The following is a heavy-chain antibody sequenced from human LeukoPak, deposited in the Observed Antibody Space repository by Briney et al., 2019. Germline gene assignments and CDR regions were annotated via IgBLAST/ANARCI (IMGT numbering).Heavy chain of an antibody. Sequence: PGGSLRLSCAASGFTFSSYSMNWVRQAPGKGLEWVSSISSSSSYIYYADSVKGRFTISRDNAKNSLYLQMNSLRAEDTAVYYCARVRYDSYYYYYMDVWGKGTTVTVSS. CDR2: ISSSSSYI. CDR1: GFTFSSYS. D-gene: IGHD5-12*01. V-gene: IGHV3-21*01. J-gene: IGHJ6*03. CDR3: ARVRYDSYYYYYMDV.